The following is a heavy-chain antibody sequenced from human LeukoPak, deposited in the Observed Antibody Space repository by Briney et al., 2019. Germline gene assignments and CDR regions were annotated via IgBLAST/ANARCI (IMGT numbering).Heavy chain of an antibody. D-gene: IGHD2-15*01. V-gene: IGHV4-59*01. CDR1: GGSISSYY. CDR2: IYYSGTT. J-gene: IGHJ4*02. Sequence: SETPSLTCTVSGGSISSYYWSWIRQPPGKGLEWIGFIYYSGTTNYNPSLKSRVIISVDTSKNQFSLKLSSVTAADTAVYYCARGGWLPFDYWGQGTLVTVSS. CDR3: ARGGWLPFDY.